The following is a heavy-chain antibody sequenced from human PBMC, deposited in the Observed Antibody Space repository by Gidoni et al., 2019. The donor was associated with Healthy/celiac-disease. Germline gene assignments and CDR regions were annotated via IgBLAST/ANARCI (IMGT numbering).Heavy chain of an antibody. CDR2: INPNSGGT. D-gene: IGHD1-26*01. V-gene: IGHV1-2*04. J-gene: IGHJ3*02. CDR3: ARVGSYSHDAFDI. Sequence: QVQLVHSWAEVKKPGASVKVSCTASGYTFTGYYMHWVRQAPGQGLEWMGWINPNSGGTNYAQKFQGWGTMTRDTSISTAYMELSRLRSDDTAVYYCARVGSYSHDAFDIWGQGTMVTVSS. CDR1: GYTFTGYY.